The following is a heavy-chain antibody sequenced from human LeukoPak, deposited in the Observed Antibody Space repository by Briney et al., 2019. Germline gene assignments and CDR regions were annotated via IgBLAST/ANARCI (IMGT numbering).Heavy chain of an antibody. CDR1: GYTFTGYY. Sequence: ASVKVSCKASGYTFTGYYMHWVRQAPGQGLEWMGWINPNSGGTNYAQKFQGRVTMTRDTSISTAYMELSRLRSDDTAVYYCARQSSGWYGVDYWGQGTLVTVSS. CDR3: ARQSSGWYGVDY. D-gene: IGHD6-19*01. J-gene: IGHJ4*02. CDR2: INPNSGGT. V-gene: IGHV1-2*02.